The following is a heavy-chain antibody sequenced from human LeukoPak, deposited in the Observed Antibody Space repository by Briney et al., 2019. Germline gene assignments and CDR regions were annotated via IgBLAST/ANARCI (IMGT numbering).Heavy chain of an antibody. J-gene: IGHJ4*02. CDR3: AKMLSSGWYLDY. CDR1: GFIFSSYG. CDR2: ISKDGINT. D-gene: IGHD6-19*01. Sequence: GGSLRLSCAASGFIFSSYGIHWVRQAPGKGPEWVAVISKDGINTYYADSVKGRFTISRDNSKNTLYLQMNSLRAEDTAVYYCAKMLSSGWYLDYWGQGTLVTVSS. V-gene: IGHV3-30*18.